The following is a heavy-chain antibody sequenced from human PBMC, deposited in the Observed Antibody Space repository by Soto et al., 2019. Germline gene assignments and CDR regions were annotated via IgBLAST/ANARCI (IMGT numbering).Heavy chain of an antibody. CDR2: IYYSGIT. CDR1: VFSIISSHYY. Sequence: PSDTLSLTCTVSVFSIISSHYYWCCIRQTPGKWLEWIVTIYYSGITYYNPSLMMRVTISLDTSKNQFSLKLRSVTAADTGVYYCATQARTIVVVTDLIDWFESWGQRTXVTVA. D-gene: IGHD2-21*02. CDR3: ATQARTIVVVTDLIDWFES. V-gene: IGHV4-39*01. J-gene: IGHJ5*02.